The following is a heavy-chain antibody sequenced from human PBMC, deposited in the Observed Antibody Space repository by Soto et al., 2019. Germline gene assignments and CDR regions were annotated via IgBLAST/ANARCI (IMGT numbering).Heavy chain of an antibody. Sequence: ASVKVSCKASGYTFTSYDISCVRQAPGQGLEWMGWINTYNGNTNYAQKLQGRVTMTTDTSTSTAYMELRSLRSDDTAVYYCARGFRVAATRWWFDPWGQGTLVTVSS. CDR2: INTYNGNT. V-gene: IGHV1-18*01. CDR3: ARGFRVAATRWWFDP. J-gene: IGHJ5*02. D-gene: IGHD2-15*01. CDR1: GYTFTSYD.